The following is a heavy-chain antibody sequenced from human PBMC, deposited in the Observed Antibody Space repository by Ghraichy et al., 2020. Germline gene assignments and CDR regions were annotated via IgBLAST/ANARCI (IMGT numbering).Heavy chain of an antibody. J-gene: IGHJ5*02. D-gene: IGHD3-22*01. CDR1: GGTFSSYA. Sequence: SVKVSCKASGGTFSSYAISWVRQAPGQGLEWMGGIIPIFGTANYAQKFQGRVTITTDESTSTAYMELSSLRSEDTAVYYCARAPPDYDSSGYYGRWDWFDPWGQGTLVTVSS. V-gene: IGHV1-69*05. CDR3: ARAPPDYDSSGYYGRWDWFDP. CDR2: IIPIFGTA.